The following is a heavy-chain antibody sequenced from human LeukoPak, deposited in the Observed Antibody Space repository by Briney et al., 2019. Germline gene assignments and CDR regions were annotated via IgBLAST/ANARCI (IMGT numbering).Heavy chain of an antibody. J-gene: IGHJ6*02. CDR1: GGSISGDGYH. CDR3: ARTSHSGYMVRGVLYYGMDV. CDR2: VHYMGST. V-gene: IGHV4-39*01. D-gene: IGHD3-10*01. Sequence: ASETLSLTCSVSGGSISGDGYHWGWIRRPPGKGLEWLGSVHYMGSTCYKTSLKSRLTVDMDTSRNQFSLRLSSVTAADTAVYYCARTSHSGYMVRGVLYYGMDVWGQGTTVTVSS.